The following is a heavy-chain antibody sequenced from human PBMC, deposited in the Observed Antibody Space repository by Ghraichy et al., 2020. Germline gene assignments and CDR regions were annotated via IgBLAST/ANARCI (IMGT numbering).Heavy chain of an antibody. D-gene: IGHD6-19*01. CDR3: ARDQWLVPLAVYYGMDV. Sequence: SETLSLTCTVSGGSISSYYWSWIRQPPGKGLEWIGYIYYSGSTNYNPSLKSRVTISVDTSKNQFSLKLSSVTAAYTAVYYCARDQWLVPLAVYYGMDVWGQGTTVTVSS. J-gene: IGHJ6*02. CDR1: GGSISSYY. V-gene: IGHV4-59*01. CDR2: IYYSGST.